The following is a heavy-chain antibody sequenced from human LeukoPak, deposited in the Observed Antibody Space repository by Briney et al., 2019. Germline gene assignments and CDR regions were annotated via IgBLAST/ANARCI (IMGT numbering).Heavy chain of an antibody. CDR3: ARDVGDGYNFGDY. D-gene: IGHD5-24*01. CDR2: ISYDGSNK. J-gene: IGHJ4*01. V-gene: IGHV3-30-3*01. Sequence: GRSLRLSCAASGFTFSSYAMHWVRQAPGKGLEWVAVISYDGSNKYYADSVKGRFTISRDNSKNTLYLQMNSLRAEDTAVYYCARDVGDGYNFGDYWGQGTLVPVSS. CDR1: GFTFSSYA.